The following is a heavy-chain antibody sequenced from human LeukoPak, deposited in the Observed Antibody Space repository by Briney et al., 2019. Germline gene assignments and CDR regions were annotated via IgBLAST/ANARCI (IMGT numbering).Heavy chain of an antibody. CDR1: GYTFTSYD. CDR2: MNPNSGNT. J-gene: IGHJ6*02. D-gene: IGHD3-22*01. Sequence: ASVKVSCKAFGYTFTSYDINWVRQATGQGLEWMGWMNPNSGNTGYAQKFQGRVTMTRNTSISTAYMELSSLRSEDTAVYYCARIDSSGSYYYYGMDVWGQGTTVTVSS. CDR3: ARIDSSGSYYYYGMDV. V-gene: IGHV1-8*01.